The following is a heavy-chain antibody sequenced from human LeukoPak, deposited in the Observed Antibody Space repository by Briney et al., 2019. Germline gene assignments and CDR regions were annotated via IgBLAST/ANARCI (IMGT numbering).Heavy chain of an antibody. Sequence: GGSLRLSCAASGFTFSNYDMHWVRQATGKGLEWVSAIGTAGDTYYQASVRGRLTMSRGNAKNSLYLQMNSLTAGDTAVYYCARGADTHFDYWGQGILVTVSS. V-gene: IGHV3-13*04. J-gene: IGHJ4*02. D-gene: IGHD2-15*01. CDR2: IGTAGDT. CDR1: GFTFSNYD. CDR3: ARGADTHFDY.